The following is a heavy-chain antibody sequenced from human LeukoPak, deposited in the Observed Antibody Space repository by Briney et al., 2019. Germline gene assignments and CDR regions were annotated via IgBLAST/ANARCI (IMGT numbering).Heavy chain of an antibody. D-gene: IGHD3-22*01. V-gene: IGHV4-30-2*01. J-gene: IGHJ4*02. CDR1: GGSISSGGYS. Sequence: PSETLSLTCAVSGGSISSGGYSWGWIRQPPGKGLEWIGYIYHSGSTYYNPSLKSRVTISVDRSKNQFSLKLSSVTAADTAVYYCARHIDSSGYYYDYWGQGTLVTVSS. CDR3: ARHIDSSGYYYDY. CDR2: IYHSGST.